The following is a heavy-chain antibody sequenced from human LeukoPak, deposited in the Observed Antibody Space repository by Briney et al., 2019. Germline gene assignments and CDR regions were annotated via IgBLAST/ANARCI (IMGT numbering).Heavy chain of an antibody. CDR3: AKPVLVVAASPFDY. CDR1: GFTFSSYE. D-gene: IGHD2-15*01. V-gene: IGHV3-48*03. CDR2: ISSSGSTI. J-gene: IGHJ4*02. Sequence: GSLRLSCAASGFTFSSYEMNWVRQAPGKGLEWVSYISSSGSTIYYADSVKGRFTISRDNSKNTLYLQMNSLRAEDTAVYYCAKPVLVVAASPFDYWGQGTLVTVSS.